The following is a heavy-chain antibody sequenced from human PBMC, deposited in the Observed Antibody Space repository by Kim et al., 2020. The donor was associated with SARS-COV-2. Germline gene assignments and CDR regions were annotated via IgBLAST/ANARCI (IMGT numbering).Heavy chain of an antibody. J-gene: IGHJ5*02. V-gene: IGHV3-33*01. CDR3: ARDSIATPGRGRWFDP. D-gene: IGHD6-13*01. CDR2: IWYDGSNK. Sequence: GGSLRLSCAASGFTFNSYGMHWVRQAPGKGLEWVTLIWYDGSNKYYADSVKGRFTISRDNSKNTLYLQMNSLRAEDTAVYYCARDSIATPGRGRWFDPWGQGTLVTVSS. CDR1: GFTFNSYG.